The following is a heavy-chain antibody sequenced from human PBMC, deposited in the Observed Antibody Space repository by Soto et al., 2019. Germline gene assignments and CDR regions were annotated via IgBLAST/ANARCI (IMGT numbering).Heavy chain of an antibody. CDR1: GYIFTTYY. J-gene: IGHJ6*02. CDR2: INPSSGGT. Sequence: ASVKVSCKASGYIFTTYYMHWVRQAPGQGLEWLGVINPSSGGTTYAQKFQGRVTMTRDTSTSTVDMELSSLRSEDTAIYYCGREGTISLGYHGMDVWGQGTTVTVSS. V-gene: IGHV1-46*01. CDR3: GREGTISLGYHGMDV. D-gene: IGHD2-15*01.